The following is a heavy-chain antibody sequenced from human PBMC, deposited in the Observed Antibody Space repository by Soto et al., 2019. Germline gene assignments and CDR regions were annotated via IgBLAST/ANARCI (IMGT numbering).Heavy chain of an antibody. V-gene: IGHV1-69*13. D-gene: IGHD6-19*01. Sequence: VASVKVSCKTSGGTFSSYAISWVRQAPGQGLEWMGGIIPIFGTANYAQKFQGRVTITADESTSTAYMELSSLRSEDTAVYYCARDLTVAGTFYYYYGMDVWGQGTTVTVSS. J-gene: IGHJ6*02. CDR1: GGTFSSYA. CDR3: ARDLTVAGTFYYYYGMDV. CDR2: IIPIFGTA.